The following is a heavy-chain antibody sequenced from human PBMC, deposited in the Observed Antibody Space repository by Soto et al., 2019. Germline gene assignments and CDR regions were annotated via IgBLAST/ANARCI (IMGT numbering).Heavy chain of an antibody. J-gene: IGHJ6*04. Sequence: SVKVSCKSSGYTFTSYYMHWVRQAPGQGLEWMGIINPSGGSTSYAQKFQGRVTMTRDTSTSTVYMELSSLRSEDTAVYYCARVIPAADSPYYYYEGMHVWGNGT. D-gene: IGHD6-13*01. CDR1: GYTFTSYY. CDR2: INPSGGST. V-gene: IGHV1-46*01. CDR3: ARVIPAADSPYYYYEGMHV.